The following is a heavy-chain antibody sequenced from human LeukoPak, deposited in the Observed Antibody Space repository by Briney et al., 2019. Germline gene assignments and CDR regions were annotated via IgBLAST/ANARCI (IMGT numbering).Heavy chain of an antibody. J-gene: IGHJ3*02. V-gene: IGHV4-4*02. CDR3: ARSLRCGGDCYNAFDI. D-gene: IGHD2-21*02. CDR1: VGSISSSNG. Sequence: PSETLSLTCAVSVGSISSSNGGSWVRQPPGKGLEGIGEIFYSGSSNYNPSLKSRVTISVDTSKNQCSLKLSSVTAADTAVYYCARSLRCGGDCYNAFDIWGQGTMVTVSS. CDR2: IFYSGSS.